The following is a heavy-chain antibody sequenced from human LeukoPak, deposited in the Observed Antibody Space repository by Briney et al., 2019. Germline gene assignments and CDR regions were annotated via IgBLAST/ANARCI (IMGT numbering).Heavy chain of an antibody. D-gene: IGHD5-18*01. V-gene: IGHV1-69*13. CDR1: GGTFSSYA. Sequence: SVNVSCKASGGTFSSYAISWVRQAPGQGLEWMGGIIPIFGTANYAQKFQGRVTITADESTSTAYMELSSLRSEDTAVYYCARDLGGYSYGSGYNWFDPWGQGTLVTVSS. J-gene: IGHJ5*02. CDR3: ARDLGGYSYGSGYNWFDP. CDR2: IIPIFGTA.